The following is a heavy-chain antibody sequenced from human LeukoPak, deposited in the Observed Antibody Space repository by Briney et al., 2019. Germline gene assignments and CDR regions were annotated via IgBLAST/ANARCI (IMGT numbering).Heavy chain of an antibody. J-gene: IGHJ3*02. CDR3: ARSPENANYYDSQRVFDI. D-gene: IGHD3-22*01. CDR2: IYYSGST. V-gene: IGHV4-39*07. Sequence: PSETLSLTCTVSGGSISSSSYYWGWIRQPPGKGLEWIGSIYYSGSTYYNPSLKSRVTISVDTSKNQFSLKLSSVTAADTAVYYCARSPENANYYDSQRVFDIWGQGTMVTVSS. CDR1: GGSISSSSYY.